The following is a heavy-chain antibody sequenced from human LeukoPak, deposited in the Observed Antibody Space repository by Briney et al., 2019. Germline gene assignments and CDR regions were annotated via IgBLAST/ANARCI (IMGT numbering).Heavy chain of an antibody. V-gene: IGHV3-11*01. CDR1: GFTFSDYY. D-gene: IGHD6-13*01. J-gene: IGHJ4*02. Sequence: GGSLRLSCAVSGFTFSDYYMSWIRQAPGKGLEWVSYISSGGSTISHADSVKGPFTISRDNAENSLYLQMNSLRAEDTAVYYCARRAAAGRCFGYWGQGTLVTVSS. CDR3: ARRAAAGRCFGY. CDR2: ISSGGSTI.